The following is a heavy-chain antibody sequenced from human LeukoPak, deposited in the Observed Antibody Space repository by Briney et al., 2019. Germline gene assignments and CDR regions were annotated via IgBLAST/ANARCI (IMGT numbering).Heavy chain of an antibody. V-gene: IGHV4-39*07. D-gene: IGHD3-10*01. CDR1: GGSISSSSYY. Sequence: SETLSLTCTVSGGSISSSSYYWGWIRQPPGKGLEWIGSIYYSGSTYYNPSLKSRVTISVDTSKNQFSLKLSSVTAADTAVYYCARDEGVVRGVHYGMDVWGQGTTVTVSS. CDR3: ARDEGVVRGVHYGMDV. J-gene: IGHJ6*02. CDR2: IYYSGST.